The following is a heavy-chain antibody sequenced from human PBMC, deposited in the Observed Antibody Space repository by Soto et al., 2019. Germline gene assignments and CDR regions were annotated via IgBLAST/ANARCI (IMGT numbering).Heavy chain of an antibody. V-gene: IGHV3-33*01. Sequence: GGSLRLSCAASGFTFSSYGMHWVRQAPGKGLEWVAVIWYDGSNKYYADSVKGRFTIFRDNSKNTLYLQMNSLRAEDTAVYYCAGGYYYDSSGYYYGMDVWGQGTTVTVSS. CDR2: IWYDGSNK. J-gene: IGHJ6*02. CDR1: GFTFSSYG. D-gene: IGHD3-22*01. CDR3: AGGYYYDSSGYYYGMDV.